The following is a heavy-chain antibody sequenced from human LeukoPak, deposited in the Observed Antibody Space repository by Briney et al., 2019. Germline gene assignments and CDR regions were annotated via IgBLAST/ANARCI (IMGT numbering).Heavy chain of an antibody. Sequence: GGSLRLSCAASGFSFSGYGMHWVRQAPGKGLEWVAVISYDGNNKYYTDSVKGRFTISRDNSKNTLYLQMNSLRAEDTAVYYCATSPPYGVISVDYWGQGTLVTVSS. CDR1: GFSFSGYG. CDR3: ATSPPYGVISVDY. D-gene: IGHD4-17*01. V-gene: IGHV3-30*03. CDR2: ISYDGNNK. J-gene: IGHJ4*02.